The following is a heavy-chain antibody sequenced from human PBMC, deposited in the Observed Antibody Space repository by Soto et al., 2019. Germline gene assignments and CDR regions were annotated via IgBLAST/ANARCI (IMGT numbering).Heavy chain of an antibody. CDR1: GXSFDEYS. V-gene: IGHV3-9*01. Sequence: SLRLSCAAPGXSFDEYSMHWVRRPPGRGVELVSSISWNSGSIACADPVNCRLTISKDNAKKSLYLQMNSLGAEDTAFYYCAKDIIPVGAGLLWWGDMDVWGQGTTGTVSS. D-gene: IGHD2-8*02. CDR2: ISWNSGSI. J-gene: IGHJ6*02. CDR3: AKDIIPVGAGLLWWGDMDV.